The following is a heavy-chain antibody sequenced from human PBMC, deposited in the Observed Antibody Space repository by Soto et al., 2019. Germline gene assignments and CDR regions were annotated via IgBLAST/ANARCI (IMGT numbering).Heavy chain of an antibody. Sequence: SETLSLTCTVSGCSISSGDYYWSWIRQPPGKGLEWIGYIYYSGSTYYNPSLKSRVTISVDTSKNQFSLKLSSVTAADTAVYYCARVLRFLECLDYWGQGTLVTVSS. V-gene: IGHV4-30-4*01. CDR2: IYYSGST. CDR1: GCSISSGDYY. J-gene: IGHJ4*02. CDR3: ARVLRFLECLDY. D-gene: IGHD3-3*01.